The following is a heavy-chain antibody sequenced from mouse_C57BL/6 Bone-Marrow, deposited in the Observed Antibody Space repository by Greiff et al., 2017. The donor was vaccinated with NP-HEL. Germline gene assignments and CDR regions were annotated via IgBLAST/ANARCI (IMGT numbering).Heavy chain of an antibody. CDR2: INPSSGYT. J-gene: IGHJ4*01. CDR3: ARWGLRYGAMDY. V-gene: IGHV1-7*01. Sequence: VQLQQSGAELAKPGASVKLSCKASGYTFTSYWMHWVKQRPGQGLEWIGYINPSSGYTKYNQKFKDKATLTADKSSRTAYMQLSSLTYEDSAVYYGARWGLRYGAMDYWGQGTSVTVSS. CDR1: GYTFTSYW. D-gene: IGHD1-1*01.